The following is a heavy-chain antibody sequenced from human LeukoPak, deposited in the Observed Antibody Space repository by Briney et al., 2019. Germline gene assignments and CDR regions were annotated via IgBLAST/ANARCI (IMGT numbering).Heavy chain of an antibody. V-gene: IGHV3-9*01. CDR3: AKDFYYDSSSDAFDI. CDR1: GFTFDDYA. D-gene: IGHD3-22*01. J-gene: IGHJ3*02. Sequence: PGGSLRLSCAASGFTFDDYAMHWVRQAPGKGLEWVSGISWNSGSIGYADPVKGRFTISRDNAKNSLYLQMNSLRAEDTALYYCAKDFYYDSSSDAFDIWGQGTMVTVSS. CDR2: ISWNSGSI.